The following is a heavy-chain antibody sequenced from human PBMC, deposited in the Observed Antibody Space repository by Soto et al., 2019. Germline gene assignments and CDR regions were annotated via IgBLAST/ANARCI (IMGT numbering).Heavy chain of an antibody. D-gene: IGHD3-22*01. Sequence: ASVKVSCKASGYTFTSYAMNWVRQAPGQRLEWMGWINADNGNTKYSQKLQGRVTITRDTSTSTAYMELSSLRSEDTAVYYCARVGGGYGFDYWGQGTLVTVSS. CDR1: GYTFTSYA. CDR2: INADNGNT. CDR3: ARVGGGYGFDY. J-gene: IGHJ4*02. V-gene: IGHV1-3*01.